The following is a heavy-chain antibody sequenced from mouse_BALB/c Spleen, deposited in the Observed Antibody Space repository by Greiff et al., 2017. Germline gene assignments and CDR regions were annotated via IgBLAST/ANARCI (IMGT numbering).Heavy chain of an antibody. CDR2: ISSGGSYT. V-gene: IGHV5-9-4*01. CDR1: GFTFSSYA. Sequence: EVMLVESGGGLVKPGGSLKLSCAASGFTFSSYAMSWVRQSPEKRLEWVAEISSGGSYTYYPDTVTGRFTISRDNAKNTLYLEMSSLRSEDTAMYYCAREGPFAYWGQGTLVTVSA. D-gene: IGHD3-3*01. J-gene: IGHJ3*01. CDR3: AREGPFAY.